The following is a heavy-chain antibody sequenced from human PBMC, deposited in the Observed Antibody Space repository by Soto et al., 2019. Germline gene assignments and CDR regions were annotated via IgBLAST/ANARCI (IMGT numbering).Heavy chain of an antibody. CDR1: EFPFSSYA. D-gene: IGHD3-22*01. J-gene: IGHJ5*02. V-gene: IGHV3-64D*06. CDR2: ISSNGCST. Sequence: PGGPLILSSSASEFPFSSYAMHWVRTDPGKGLEYVSAISSNGCSTYYEDSVKGRFTISRDNSKNTLYLQMSSLRAEDTAVYYCVTASFSYYYDSSGYPTWGQGNLGNVS. CDR3: VTASFSYYYDSSGYPT.